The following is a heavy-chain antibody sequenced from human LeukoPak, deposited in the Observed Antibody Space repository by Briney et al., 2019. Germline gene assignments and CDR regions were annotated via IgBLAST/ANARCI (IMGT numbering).Heavy chain of an antibody. CDR1: GFTFSIYS. J-gene: IGHJ6*03. Sequence: SGGSLRLSCAASGFTFSIYSMNWVRQAPGKGLEWISYISGGSSTIFYSDSVEGRFTISRDNAKNSLYLQMNSLRAEDTAVYYCARDCSGGSCYSGYYYYYYMDVWGKGTTVTVSS. V-gene: IGHV3-48*01. CDR3: ARDCSGGSCYSGYYYYYYMDV. CDR2: ISGGSSTI. D-gene: IGHD2-15*01.